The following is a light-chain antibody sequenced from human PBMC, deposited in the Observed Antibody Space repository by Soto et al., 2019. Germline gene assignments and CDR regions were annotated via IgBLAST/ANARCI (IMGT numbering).Light chain of an antibody. CDR2: AAS. CDR1: QSISSY. J-gene: IGKJ3*01. CDR3: QQSYTTPRT. Sequence: DIQMTQSPSSLSASVGARMTITCRASQSISSYLNWYQQKPGKAPKLLIYAASSLQSGVPSRFSGSGSGTDFTLTISSLQPEDFATYYCQQSYTTPRTFGPGTKVDI. V-gene: IGKV1-39*01.